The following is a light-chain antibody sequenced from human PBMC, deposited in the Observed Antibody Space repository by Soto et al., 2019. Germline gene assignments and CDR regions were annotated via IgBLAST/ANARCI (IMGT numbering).Light chain of an antibody. CDR3: QQSYRTPLFA. CDR2: AAS. V-gene: IGKV1-39*01. Sequence: DIQMTQSPSSLSASVGDRVTITCRASQSISSYLNWYQQKPGKAPKLLIYAASSLQSGVPSRFSGSGSGTDFTLVITSLQPEDFATYDCQQSYRTPLFAFGLGSKVDI. CDR1: QSISSY. J-gene: IGKJ3*01.